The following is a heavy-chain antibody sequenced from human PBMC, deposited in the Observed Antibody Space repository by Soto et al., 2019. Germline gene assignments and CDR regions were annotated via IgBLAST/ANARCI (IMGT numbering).Heavy chain of an antibody. J-gene: IGHJ4*02. CDR3: AKLYLQLGMGGDIDF. D-gene: IGHD1-1*01. V-gene: IGHV3-23*01. CDR1: GFTFSSYA. CDR2: ISHSVGAT. Sequence: GGSLRLSCAASGFTFSSYALSWVRQAPGKGLEWVSSISHSVGATYYADSVKGRFTISRDNSKNMVFLQMSSLRPEDSAIYYCAKLYLQLGMGGDIDFWGQGTLVTVSS.